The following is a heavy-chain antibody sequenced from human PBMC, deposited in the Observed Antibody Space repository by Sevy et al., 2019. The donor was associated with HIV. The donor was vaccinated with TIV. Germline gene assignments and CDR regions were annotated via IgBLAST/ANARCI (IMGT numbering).Heavy chain of an antibody. CDR1: GYMFTDYY. J-gene: IGHJ6*02. D-gene: IGHD4-17*01. CDR3: ARLTTMPTSDLYGMDV. V-gene: IGHV1-2*02. Sequence: ASVKVSCKASGYMFTDYYIHWVRQAPGQGLEWMAWINPNDGVTNYAQRFQSEVTVTRDTSISTAYMEMSRLRSDDTAIYYCARLTTMPTSDLYGMDVWGQGTSVTVSS. CDR2: INPNDGVT.